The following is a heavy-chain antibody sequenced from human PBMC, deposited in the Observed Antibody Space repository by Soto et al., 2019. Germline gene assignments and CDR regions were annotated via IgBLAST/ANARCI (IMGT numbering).Heavy chain of an antibody. CDR3: ARRGFIGDAFDI. V-gene: IGHV4-31*03. D-gene: IGHD3-10*01. Sequence: PSETLSLTCTVSGGSISSGGYYWSWILQHPGKGLEWIGYIYYSGSTYYNPSLKSRVTISVDTSKNQFSLKLSSVTAADTAVYYCARRGFIGDAFDIWGQGTMVTVSS. J-gene: IGHJ3*02. CDR1: GGSISSGGYY. CDR2: IYYSGST.